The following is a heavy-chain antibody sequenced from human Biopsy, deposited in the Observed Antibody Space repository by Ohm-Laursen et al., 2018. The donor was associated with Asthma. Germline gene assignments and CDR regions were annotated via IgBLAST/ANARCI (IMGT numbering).Heavy chain of an antibody. D-gene: IGHD6-19*01. CDR2: IYYTGST. J-gene: IGHJ4*02. CDR1: GGSINNYY. V-gene: IGHV4-59*01. Sequence: SETLSLTCTVSGGSINNYYWSWIRQPPGKGLGLIGYIYYTGSTNYNPSPKSRVTLSVDTSNNQFSLKLSSVTAADTAFYYCARVWAGGFDSWGQGTLVTVSS. CDR3: ARVWAGGFDS.